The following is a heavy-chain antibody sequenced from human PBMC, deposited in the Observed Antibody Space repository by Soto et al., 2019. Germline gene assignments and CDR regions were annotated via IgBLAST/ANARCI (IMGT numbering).Heavy chain of an antibody. CDR1: GYTFTGYY. CDR3: ARERAGPVAVAGSAHYYYYGMDV. CDR2: INPNSGGT. D-gene: IGHD6-19*01. J-gene: IGHJ6*02. Sequence: ASVKVSCKASGYTFTGYYMHWVRQAPGQGLEWMGGINPNSGGTNYAQKFQGRVTMTRDTSISTAYMELSRLRSDDTAVYYCARERAGPVAVAGSAHYYYYGMDVWGQGTTVTVSS. V-gene: IGHV1-2*02.